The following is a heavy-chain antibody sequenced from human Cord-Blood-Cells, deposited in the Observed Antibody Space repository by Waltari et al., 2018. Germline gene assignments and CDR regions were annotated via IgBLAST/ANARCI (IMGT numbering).Heavy chain of an antibody. D-gene: IGHD2-15*01. J-gene: IGHJ6*02. CDR3: AREWKDRSDRIGMDV. CDR2: ILPIFVTA. V-gene: IGHV1-69*06. CDR1: GDTFSSYA. Sequence: QVQLVQSGGEGKKPGSSVKISCKAPGDTFSSYAISWVRQAAGQGLEWLGGILPIFVTANYAQKVQGRGTITADKSTSTAYMELSSLRSEDTAVYYCAREWKDRSDRIGMDVWGQGTTVTVSS.